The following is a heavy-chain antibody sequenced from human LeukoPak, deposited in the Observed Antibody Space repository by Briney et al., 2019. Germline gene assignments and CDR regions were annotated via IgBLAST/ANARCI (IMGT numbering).Heavy chain of an antibody. CDR2: IYYSGST. D-gene: IGHD6-13*01. CDR3: ARGTRYSSSWYGGWFDP. J-gene: IGHJ5*02. Sequence: SETLSLTCTVSGGSISSYYWSWIRQPPAKGLEWIGYIYYSGSTNYNPSLKSRVTISVDTSKNQFSLKLSSVTAADTAVYYCARGTRYSSSWYGGWFDPWGQGTLVTVSS. CDR1: GGSISSYY. V-gene: IGHV4-59*01.